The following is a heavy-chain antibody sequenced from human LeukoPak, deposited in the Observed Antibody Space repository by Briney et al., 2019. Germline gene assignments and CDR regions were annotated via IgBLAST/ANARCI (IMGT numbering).Heavy chain of an antibody. V-gene: IGHV4-59*01. CDR1: GDSIGSYS. D-gene: IGHD3-22*01. Sequence: SETLSLTRTVSGDSIGSYSWNWIRQPPGKGLEWIGYIYYSGNTNYNPSLKSRVTISVDTSKNQFSLKLSSVTAADTAVYYCARDFYDTSTYYYVDAFDIWGQGTMVTVSS. J-gene: IGHJ3*02. CDR3: ARDFYDTSTYYYVDAFDI. CDR2: IYYSGNT.